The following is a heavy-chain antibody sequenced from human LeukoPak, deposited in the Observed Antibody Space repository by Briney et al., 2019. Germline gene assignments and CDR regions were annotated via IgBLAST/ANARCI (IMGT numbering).Heavy chain of an antibody. CDR1: GFTFSRFS. V-gene: IGHV3-48*04. D-gene: IGHD4-17*01. J-gene: IGHJ4*02. CDR2: ISSSSGTI. CDR3: ARVDYGDYAGEDY. Sequence: GGSLRLSCAASGFTFSRFSMNWVRQAPGKGLEWVSYISSSSGTIYYADSVKGRFTISRDDAKNSLYLQMNSLRAEDTAVYYCARVDYGDYAGEDYWGQGTLVTVSS.